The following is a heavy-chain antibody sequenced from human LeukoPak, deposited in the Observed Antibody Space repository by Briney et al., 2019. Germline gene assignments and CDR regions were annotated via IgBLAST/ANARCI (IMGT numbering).Heavy chain of an antibody. D-gene: IGHD3-10*01. J-gene: IGHJ6*03. Sequence: ASVKVSCKASGYTFTGYYMHWVRQAPGQGLEWMGWINPNSGGTNYAQKFQGRVTMTRDTSISTAYMELSRLRSDDTAVYYCARRWFSGYYYYMDVWGKGTTVTVSS. CDR3: ARRWFSGYYYYMDV. V-gene: IGHV1-2*02. CDR2: INPNSGGT. CDR1: GYTFTGYY.